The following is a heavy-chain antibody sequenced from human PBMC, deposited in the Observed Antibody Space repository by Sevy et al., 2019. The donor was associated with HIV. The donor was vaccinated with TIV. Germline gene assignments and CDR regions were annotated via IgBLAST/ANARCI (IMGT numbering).Heavy chain of an antibody. D-gene: IGHD3-22*01. Sequence: ASVKVSCKVSGHTLNTLSMHWVRQAPGKGLEWMGSLDPEDGETIYAQKFQGRLTMTEDTATDTAYMDLSSLRSEDTAVYYCATTKDYYESSGSPFDHWGQGTLVTVSS. CDR1: GHTLNTLS. CDR3: ATTKDYYESSGSPFDH. J-gene: IGHJ4*02. CDR2: LDPEDGET. V-gene: IGHV1-24*01.